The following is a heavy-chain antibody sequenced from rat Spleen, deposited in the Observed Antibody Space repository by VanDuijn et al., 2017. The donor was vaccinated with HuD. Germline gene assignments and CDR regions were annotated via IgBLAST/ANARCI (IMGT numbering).Heavy chain of an antibody. CDR2: FSYDGSTN. J-gene: IGHJ2*01. CDR3: ARPDYYYSNYFFAY. CDR1: GFTFRNYG. Sequence: EVQLVESGGGLVQPGRSLKLSCSASGFTFRNYGMAWVRQAPTKGLEWVATFSYDGSTNYYRASVKGRFTISRDNAKSTLFLQMDSLRSEDTATYYCARPDYYYSNYFFAYWGQGVMVTVSS. V-gene: IGHV5-29*01. D-gene: IGHD1-2*01.